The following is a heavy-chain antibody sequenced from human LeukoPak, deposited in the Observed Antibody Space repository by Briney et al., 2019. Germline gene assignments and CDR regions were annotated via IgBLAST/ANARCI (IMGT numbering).Heavy chain of an antibody. D-gene: IGHD3-3*01. V-gene: IGHV3-30*04. CDR2: ISYDEIHK. CDR1: GFTFSSYA. CDR3: AKGAYYGD. Sequence: GGSLRLSCAASGFTFSSYAMHWVRQAPGQGLEWVALISYDEIHKHYADSVKGRFTISRDNSKNTLYLQMNSLRAEDTAVYYCAKGAYYGDWGQGTLVTVSS. J-gene: IGHJ4*02.